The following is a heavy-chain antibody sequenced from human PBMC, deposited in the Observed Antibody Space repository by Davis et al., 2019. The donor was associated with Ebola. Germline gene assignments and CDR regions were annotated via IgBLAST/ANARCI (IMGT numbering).Heavy chain of an antibody. CDR1: GFTFSNYA. CDR2: IYSGGDT. V-gene: IGHV3-66*01. J-gene: IGHJ4*02. D-gene: IGHD3-3*01. Sequence: GESLKISCAASGFTFSNYAMSWVRQAPGEGLEWVSVIYSGGDTYYVDSVKGRFTISRDNGQNSLYLQMNSLRDDDTAVYYCARAADDFWNGYYTDWGQGTLVTVSS. CDR3: ARAADDFWNGYYTD.